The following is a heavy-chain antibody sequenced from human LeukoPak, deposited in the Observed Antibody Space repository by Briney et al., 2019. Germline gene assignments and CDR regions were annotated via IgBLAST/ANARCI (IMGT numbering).Heavy chain of an antibody. Sequence: ASVKVSCKASGYTFTGYYMHWVRQAPGQGLEWMGWINPNSGGINYAKKFQGRVTMTRDTSISTAYMELSRLRSDDTAVYYCARGSITMIVVVITTFDYWGQGTLVTVSS. CDR3: ARGSITMIVVVITTFDY. CDR1: GYTFTGYY. J-gene: IGHJ4*02. V-gene: IGHV1-2*02. CDR2: INPNSGGI. D-gene: IGHD3-22*01.